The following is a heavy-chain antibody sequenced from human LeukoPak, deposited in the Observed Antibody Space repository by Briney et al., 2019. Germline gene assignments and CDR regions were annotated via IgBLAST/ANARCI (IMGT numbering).Heavy chain of an antibody. V-gene: IGHV3-48*03. CDR1: GFTFSSYE. CDR2: ISSSGSTI. CDR3: AELGITMIGGV. D-gene: IGHD3-10*02. J-gene: IGHJ6*04. Sequence: GGSLSLSCAASGFTFSSYEMNWVRRAPGKGLEWVSYISSSGSTIYYSDSVKGGFTISRDNAKNSLYLQMNSLRAEDTAVYYCAELGITMIGGVWGKGTTVTISS.